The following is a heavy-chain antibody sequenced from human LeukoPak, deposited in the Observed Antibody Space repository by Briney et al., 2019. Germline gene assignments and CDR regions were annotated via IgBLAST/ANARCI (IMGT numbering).Heavy chain of an antibody. Sequence: GGSLRLSCAASGFTFSSYAMHWVRQAPGKGLEWVAVISYDGSNKYYADSVKGRFTISRDNSKNTLYLQMNSLRAEDTAVYYCARASVNYDSSGQLDYWGQGTLVTVSS. CDR1: GFTFSSYA. D-gene: IGHD3-22*01. CDR3: ARASVNYDSSGQLDY. CDR2: ISYDGSNK. J-gene: IGHJ4*02. V-gene: IGHV3-30*04.